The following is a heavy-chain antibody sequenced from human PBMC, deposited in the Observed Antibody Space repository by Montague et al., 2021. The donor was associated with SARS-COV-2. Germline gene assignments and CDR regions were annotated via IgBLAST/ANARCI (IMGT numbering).Heavy chain of an antibody. Sequence: PALVKPTQTLTLTCTFSGFSLSTSGMCVSWIRQPPGKALEWLAPIDWDDDKYYSTSLKTRLTISKDTSKNQVVLTMTNMYPVDTATYYCARIRDYDILTGSYAGFDYWGQGTLVTVSS. D-gene: IGHD3-9*01. CDR3: ARIRDYDILTGSYAGFDY. V-gene: IGHV2-70*01. J-gene: IGHJ4*02. CDR2: IDWDDDK. CDR1: GFSLSTSGMC.